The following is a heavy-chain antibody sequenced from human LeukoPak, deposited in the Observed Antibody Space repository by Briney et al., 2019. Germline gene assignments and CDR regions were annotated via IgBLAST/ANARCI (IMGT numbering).Heavy chain of an antibody. CDR2: IYYSGYT. CDR1: GGSISTSY. CDR3: ARGQSTGTTAQPDY. D-gene: IGHD1-1*01. Sequence: PSETLSLTCTVSGGSISTSYWNWIRQPPGKGLEWIGYIYYSGYTNYNPSLKSRVTMSVDTSKNQFSLKLSSVTAADTAVYYCARGQSTGTTAQPDYWGQGTLVTVSS. V-gene: IGHV4-59*01. J-gene: IGHJ4*02.